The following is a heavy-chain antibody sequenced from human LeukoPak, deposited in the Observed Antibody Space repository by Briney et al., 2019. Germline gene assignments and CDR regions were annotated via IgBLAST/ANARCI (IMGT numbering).Heavy chain of an antibody. CDR1: GDSITSYY. CDR3: AKGAGGFSYYNWFDP. Sequence: PSETLSLTCTVSGDSITSYYWSWVRQPPGKGLEWIGCIYYTGNTNYNPSLKSRVTISVDTSKNQFSLKLASVTAADTAIYYCAKGAGGFSYYNWFDPWGQGTLVTVSS. D-gene: IGHD5-18*01. J-gene: IGHJ5*02. CDR2: IYYTGNT. V-gene: IGHV4-59*12.